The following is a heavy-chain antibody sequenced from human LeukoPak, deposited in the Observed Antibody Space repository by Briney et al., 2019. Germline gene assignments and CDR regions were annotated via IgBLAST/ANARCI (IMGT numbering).Heavy chain of an antibody. CDR3: AGSSPNCSGGSCYFGY. J-gene: IGHJ4*02. V-gene: IGHV4-34*01. Sequence: SETLSLTCAVYGGSFSGYYWSWIRQPPGKGLEWIGEINHSGSTNYNPSLKSRVTISVDTSKNQFSLKLSSVTAADTAVYYCAGSSPNCSGGSCYFGYWGQGTLVTVSS. CDR1: GGSFSGYY. CDR2: INHSGST. D-gene: IGHD2-15*01.